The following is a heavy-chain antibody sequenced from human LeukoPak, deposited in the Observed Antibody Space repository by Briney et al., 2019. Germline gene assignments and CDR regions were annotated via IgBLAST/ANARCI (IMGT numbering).Heavy chain of an antibody. D-gene: IGHD3-10*01. CDR1: GFTFNSYS. CDR2: ISSSSTYI. J-gene: IGHJ4*02. CDR3: AREYGSGTYTYFDY. Sequence: GGSLRLSCAASGFTFNSYSMNWVRQAPGKGLEWVSSISSSSTYIYYADSVKGRFTISRGNAKNSLYLQMNSLRAEDTAVYYCAREYGSGTYTYFDYWGQGTLVTVSS. V-gene: IGHV3-21*01.